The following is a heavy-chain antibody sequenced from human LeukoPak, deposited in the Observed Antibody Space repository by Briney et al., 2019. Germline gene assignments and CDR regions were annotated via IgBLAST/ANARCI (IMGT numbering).Heavy chain of an antibody. Sequence: PRGSLRLSCAASGFTFSSYWMHWVRQAPGKGLVWVSRINSDGSSTSYADSVKGRFTISRDNAKNTLYLQMNSLRAEDTAVYYCARVDYYDSSGYYGGHPYLDYWGQGTLVTVSS. D-gene: IGHD3-22*01. CDR3: ARVDYYDSSGYYGGHPYLDY. V-gene: IGHV3-74*01. CDR1: GFTFSSYW. CDR2: INSDGSST. J-gene: IGHJ4*02.